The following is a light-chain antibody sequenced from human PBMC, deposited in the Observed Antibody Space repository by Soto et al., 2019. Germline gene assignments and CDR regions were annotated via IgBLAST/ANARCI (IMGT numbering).Light chain of an antibody. J-gene: IGLJ2*01. V-gene: IGLV2-14*01. CDR1: SSDVGGYNY. Sequence: QSALTQPASVSGSPGQSITISCTGTSSDVGGYNYVSWYQQHPGKGPKLMIYEVSNRPSGVSNRFSGSKSGNTASLTISGLQAEDEADYYCSSNTTSSTPVVFGGGTKLTVL. CDR3: SSNTTSSTPVV. CDR2: EVS.